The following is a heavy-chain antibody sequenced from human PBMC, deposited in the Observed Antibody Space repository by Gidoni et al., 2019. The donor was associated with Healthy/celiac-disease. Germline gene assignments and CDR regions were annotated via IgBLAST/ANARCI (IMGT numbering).Heavy chain of an antibody. V-gene: IGHV4-34*01. J-gene: IGHJ4*02. CDR1: GGSFRGYY. Sequence: QVQLQQWGAGLLKPSETLSLTCAVYGGSFRGYYWSWIRQPPGKGLEWIGEINHSGSTNYNPSLKSRVTISVDTSKNQFSLKLSSVTAADTAVYYCARDHPYYDFWSGYSTYYFDYWGQGTLVTVSS. CDR2: INHSGST. CDR3: ARDHPYYDFWSGYSTYYFDY. D-gene: IGHD3-3*01.